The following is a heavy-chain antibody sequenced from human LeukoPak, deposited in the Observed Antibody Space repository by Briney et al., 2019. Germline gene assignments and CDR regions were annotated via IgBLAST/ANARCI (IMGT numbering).Heavy chain of an antibody. CDR1: GYTFTGYY. CDR2: INPNSGGT. D-gene: IGHD2-2*02. CDR3: ARDAGGYQLLYRPNWFDP. V-gene: IGHV1-2*02. J-gene: IGHJ5*02. Sequence: ASVKVSCKASGYTFTGYYMHWVRQAPGQGLEWMGWINPNSGGTNYAQKFQGRVTMTRDTSISTAYMELSRLRSDDTAVYYCARDAGGYQLLYRPNWFDPWGQGTLVTVSS.